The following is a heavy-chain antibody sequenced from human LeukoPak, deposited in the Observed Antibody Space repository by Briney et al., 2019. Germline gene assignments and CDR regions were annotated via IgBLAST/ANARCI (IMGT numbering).Heavy chain of an antibody. J-gene: IGHJ4*02. D-gene: IGHD6-6*01. CDR2: IRYDGSNK. CDR1: GFTFSSYG. CDR3: ANLLRSIAASYFDY. V-gene: IGHV3-30*02. Sequence: AGGSLRLSCAASGFTFSSYGMHWVRQAPCKGLEWVAFIRYDGSNKYYADSVKGRFTISRDNSKNTLYLQMNSLRAEDTAVYYCANLLRSIAASYFDYWGQGTLVTVSS.